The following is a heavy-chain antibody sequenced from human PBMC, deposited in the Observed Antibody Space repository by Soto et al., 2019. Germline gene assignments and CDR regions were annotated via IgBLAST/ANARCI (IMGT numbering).Heavy chain of an antibody. CDR1: GFTFSSYG. Sequence: QVQLVESGGGVVQPGRSLRLSCAASGFTFSSYGMHWVRQAPGKGLEWVAVISYDGSNKYYADSVKGRFTISRDNSKNTLYLHMNSLRAEDTAVYYCAKLHYYDSSGFDYWGQGTLVTVSS. D-gene: IGHD3-22*01. V-gene: IGHV3-30*18. J-gene: IGHJ4*02. CDR3: AKLHYYDSSGFDY. CDR2: ISYDGSNK.